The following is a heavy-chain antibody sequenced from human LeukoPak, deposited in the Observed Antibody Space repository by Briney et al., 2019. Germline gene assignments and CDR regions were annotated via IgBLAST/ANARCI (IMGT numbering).Heavy chain of an antibody. CDR3: ARTLPAAGRSYYYGMDV. CDR1: GYTFTSYY. J-gene: IGHJ6*02. V-gene: IGHV1-46*01. CDR2: INPSGGST. D-gene: IGHD2-2*01. Sequence: ASVKVSCKASGYTFTSYYMHWVRQAPGQGLEWMGIINPSGGSTSYAQKFQGRVTMTRDTFTSTVYMELSSLRSEDTAVYYCARTLPAAGRSYYYGMDVWGQGTTVTVSS.